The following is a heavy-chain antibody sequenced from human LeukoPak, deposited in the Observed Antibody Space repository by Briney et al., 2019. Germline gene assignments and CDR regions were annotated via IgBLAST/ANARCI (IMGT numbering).Heavy chain of an antibody. CDR3: ASGGIYYGAALDF. Sequence: GGSLRLSCAASGFTFSTYLMHWVRQAPGKGLVWVSRIHGDGISTTYADSVKGRFTISRDNAKNTLYLQMNSLRAEDTALYYCASGGIYYGAALDFWGQGTLVTVSS. V-gene: IGHV3-74*01. D-gene: IGHD1-26*01. J-gene: IGHJ4*02. CDR2: IHGDGIST. CDR1: GFTFSTYL.